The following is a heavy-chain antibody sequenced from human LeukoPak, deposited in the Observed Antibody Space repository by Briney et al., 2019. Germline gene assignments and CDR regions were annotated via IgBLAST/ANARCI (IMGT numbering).Heavy chain of an antibody. V-gene: IGHV1-69*06. CDR3: ARGWAPRKEWLILSWFDP. J-gene: IGHJ5*02. Sequence: SVKVSCKASGGTFSSYTISWVRQAPGQGLEWMGGIIPLFGTPDYAQKFQDRLTITADKSTSTAYMELSSLRSDDTAVYYCARGWAPRKEWLILSWFDPWGQGTLVTVSS. CDR1: GGTFSSYT. D-gene: IGHD5-12*01. CDR2: IIPLFGTP.